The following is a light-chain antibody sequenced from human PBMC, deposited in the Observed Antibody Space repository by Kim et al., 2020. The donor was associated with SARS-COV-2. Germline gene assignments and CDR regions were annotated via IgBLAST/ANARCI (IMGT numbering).Light chain of an antibody. J-gene: IGLJ3*02. CDR2: DTT. V-gene: IGLV7-46*01. Sequence: QAVVTQEPSLTVSPGGTVTLTCGSSTGAVTSGHYPYWFQQKPGQAPRTLIFDTTNKHSWTPARFSGSLIGGKAALTLSGAQPEDEAEYYCLLSYSGWVFGGGTQLTVL. CDR1: TGAVTSGHY. CDR3: LLSYSGWV.